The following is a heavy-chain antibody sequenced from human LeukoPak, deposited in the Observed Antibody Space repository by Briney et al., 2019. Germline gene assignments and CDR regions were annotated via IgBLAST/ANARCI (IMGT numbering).Heavy chain of an antibody. Sequence: GRSLRLSCAASGFTFSSYAMPWVRQAPGKGLEWVAVISYDGSNKYYADSVKGRFTISRDNSKNTLYLQMNSLRAEDTAVYCCARETMAYQGNYYGMDVWGQGTTVTVSS. CDR3: ARETMAYQGNYYGMDV. V-gene: IGHV3-30-3*01. J-gene: IGHJ6*02. CDR2: ISYDGSNK. D-gene: IGHD2-2*01. CDR1: GFTFSSYA.